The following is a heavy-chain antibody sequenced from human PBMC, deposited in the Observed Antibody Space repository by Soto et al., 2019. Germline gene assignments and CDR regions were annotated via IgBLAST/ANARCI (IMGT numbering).Heavy chain of an antibody. CDR1: GFTFSSYL. Sequence: EVQLVESGGGLVQPGGSLRLSCAASGFTFSSYLMHRVRQAPGKGLVWVSRINSDGSSTTYADSVKGRFTISRDSAKNTLYLQMTSLRAEVTAVYYCARVRMAGDFDIWGQGTMVTVS. J-gene: IGHJ3*02. V-gene: IGHV3-74*01. D-gene: IGHD6-19*01. CDR3: ARVRMAGDFDI. CDR2: INSDGSST.